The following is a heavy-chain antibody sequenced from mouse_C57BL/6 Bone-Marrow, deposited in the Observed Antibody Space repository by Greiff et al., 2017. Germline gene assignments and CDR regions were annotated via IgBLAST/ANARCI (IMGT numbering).Heavy chain of an antibody. D-gene: IGHD1-1*02. Sequence: EVQLKESGPGLVKPSQSLSLTCSVTGYSITSGYYWNWIRQFPGNKLEWMGYISYDGSNNYNPSLKNRISITRDTSKNQFFLKLNSVTTEDTATYYCARGLMEAYWGQGTLVTVSA. CDR2: ISYDGSN. CDR1: GYSITSGYY. J-gene: IGHJ3*01. CDR3: ARGLMEAY. V-gene: IGHV3-6*01.